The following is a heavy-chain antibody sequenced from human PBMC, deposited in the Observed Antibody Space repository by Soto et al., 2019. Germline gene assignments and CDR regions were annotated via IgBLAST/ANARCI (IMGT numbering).Heavy chain of an antibody. CDR1: GASIRSTDYY. CDR2: VYYTGST. J-gene: IGHJ5*02. V-gene: IGHV4-30-4*01. Sequence: PSETLSLTCTVSGASIRSTDYYWSWIRQAPGKGLGWIGYVYYTGSTYYNPSLMSRLTISVDTSKNQFSLKLTSVTAAETAVYYCVRTAREGAVAPHWFDRWGQGTQVTVSS. D-gene: IGHD2-21*02. CDR3: VRTAREGAVAPHWFDR.